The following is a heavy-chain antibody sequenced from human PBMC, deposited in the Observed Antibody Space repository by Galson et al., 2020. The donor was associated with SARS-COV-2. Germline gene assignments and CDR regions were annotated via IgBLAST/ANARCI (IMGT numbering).Heavy chain of an antibody. V-gene: IGHV3-30-3*01. D-gene: IGHD3-3*01. CDR1: GFTFSSYA. Sequence: TGGSLRLSCVASGFTFSSYAMHWVRQAPGKGLEWVAVISYDGSNKYYADSVKGRFTISRDNSKNTLYLQMNSLRAEDTAVYYCARDGGNWFDPWGQGTLVTVSS. J-gene: IGHJ5*02. CDR3: ARDGGNWFDP. CDR2: ISYDGSNK.